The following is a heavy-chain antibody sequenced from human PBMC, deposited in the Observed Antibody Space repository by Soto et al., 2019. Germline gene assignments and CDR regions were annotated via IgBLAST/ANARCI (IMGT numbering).Heavy chain of an antibody. J-gene: IGHJ4*02. CDR1: GYTFSNYA. D-gene: IGHD2-2*01. Sequence: ASVKVSCKASGYTFSNYAIHWARQAPGHRLEWMGWINAGDGHTKYSHKLEGRGTITRDTTASTAYMELSSLRSEDTAVYFCARDRGYCTSTSCYTLDYWGQGTVVTVSS. V-gene: IGHV1-3*01. CDR3: ARDRGYCTSTSCYTLDY. CDR2: INAGDGHT.